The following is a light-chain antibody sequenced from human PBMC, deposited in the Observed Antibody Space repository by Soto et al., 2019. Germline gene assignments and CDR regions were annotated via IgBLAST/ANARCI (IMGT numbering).Light chain of an antibody. J-gene: IGLJ1*01. CDR2: DVS. CDR1: SSDIGSYNS. CDR3: GEYTSGSDYV. Sequence: QSALTQPASVSGSPGQSITISCTGASSDIGSYNSVSWYQQHPVKPPILMNSDVSNRPSGVSNRFAGSKSCNTASLTIPGLQAEDEADYDCGEYTSGSDYVFGNGTKVTVL. V-gene: IGLV2-14*01.